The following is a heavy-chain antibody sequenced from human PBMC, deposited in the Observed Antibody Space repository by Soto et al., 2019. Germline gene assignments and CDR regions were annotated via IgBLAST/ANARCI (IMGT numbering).Heavy chain of an antibody. D-gene: IGHD3-10*01. J-gene: IGHJ6*02. CDR1: GYTFTGYY. CDR3: ARVSWTMVRGVILRDSYGMDV. Sequence: ASVKVSCKASGYTFTGYYMHWVRQAPGQGLEWMGWINPNSGGTNYAQKFQGRVTMTRDTSISTAYMELSRLRSDDTAVYYCARVSWTMVRGVILRDSYGMDVWGQGTTVTVSS. CDR2: INPNSGGT. V-gene: IGHV1-2*02.